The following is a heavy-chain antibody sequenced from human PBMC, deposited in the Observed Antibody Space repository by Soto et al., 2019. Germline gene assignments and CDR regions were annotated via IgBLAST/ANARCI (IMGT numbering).Heavy chain of an antibody. Sequence: QVQLVQSGAEVKKPGASVKVSCKASGYIFTSYGISWVRQAPGQGLEWMGWISTDNGNTNYVQKLQGRATMTTDTSTSTAYMELRSLRSSDTAVYYCVRAPMVRRVIKARAPDYWGQGTLVTVSS. CDR1: GYIFTSYG. CDR2: ISTDNGNT. CDR3: VRAPMVRRVIKARAPDY. J-gene: IGHJ4*02. D-gene: IGHD3-10*01. V-gene: IGHV1-18*01.